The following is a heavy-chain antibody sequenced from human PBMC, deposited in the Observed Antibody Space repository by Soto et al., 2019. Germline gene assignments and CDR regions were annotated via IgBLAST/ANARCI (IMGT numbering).Heavy chain of an antibody. J-gene: IGHJ4*01. CDR1: GFPFNNAW. D-gene: IGHD1-26*01. Sequence: PGGSLRLSCAASGFPFNNAWINWVRQVPWKGLEWVGRVKSKADGGSGDYAAPVKGRFVVSRDDSKDIVYLQMNSLKIEDTGVYYCTTDSRTTLPEIRFDYWGHGTQVTVSS. CDR3: TTDSRTTLPEIRFDY. CDR2: VKSKADGGSG. V-gene: IGHV3-15*07.